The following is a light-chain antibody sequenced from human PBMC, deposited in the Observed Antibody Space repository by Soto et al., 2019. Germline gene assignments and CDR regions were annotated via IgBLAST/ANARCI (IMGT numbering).Light chain of an antibody. CDR2: AAS. CDR3: QQSYSTTWT. J-gene: IGKJ1*01. Sequence: DIQMTQSPSSLSSSGGDIFTITCRASQGISTYLNWYQQKPGKAPKLLIYAASSLQSGVPSRFSGSESETDFTLTISSLQPEDFANYSCQQSYSTTWTFGQGTKVDIK. CDR1: QGISTY. V-gene: IGKV1-39*01.